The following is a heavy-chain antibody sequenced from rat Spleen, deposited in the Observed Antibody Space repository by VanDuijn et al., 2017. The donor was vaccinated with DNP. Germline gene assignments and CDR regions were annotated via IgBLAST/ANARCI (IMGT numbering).Heavy chain of an antibody. CDR2: ITHTGDNT. V-gene: IGHV5-31*01. CDR3: AARSFAY. CDR1: GFTFNNYW. J-gene: IGHJ3*01. D-gene: IGHD1-4*01. Sequence: EVQLVESGGGPVQPGRSLKLSCVASGFTFNNYWMTWIRQAPGKGLEWVASITHTGDNTYYPDSVKVRFTISRDNAENTVYLQMNSLRSEDTATYYCAARSFAYWGQGTLVTVSS.